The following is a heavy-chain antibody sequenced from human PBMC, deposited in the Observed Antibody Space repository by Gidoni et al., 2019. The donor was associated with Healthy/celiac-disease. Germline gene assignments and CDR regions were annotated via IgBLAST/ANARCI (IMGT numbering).Heavy chain of an antibody. CDR1: GYTFTSYG. D-gene: IGHD6-19*01. Sequence: QVQLVQSGAEVKKPGASVKVSCKASGYTFTSYGLSWVRQAPGQGLEWMGWISAYNGNTNYAQKLQGRVTMTTDTSTSTAYMELRSRRSDDTAVYYCARFTGYSSGWYQTSPYDVDYWGQGTLVTVSS. CDR3: ARFTGYSSGWYQTSPYDVDY. J-gene: IGHJ4*02. V-gene: IGHV1-18*01. CDR2: ISAYNGNT.